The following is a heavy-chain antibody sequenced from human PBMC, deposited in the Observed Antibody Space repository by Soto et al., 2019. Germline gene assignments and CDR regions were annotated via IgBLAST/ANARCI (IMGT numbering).Heavy chain of an antibody. D-gene: IGHD2-2*02. CDR3: AMEYCSSTSCYRDY. CDR2: IIPNLGIT. Sequence: QVQLVQSGAEVKKPGSSVKVSCKASGCTFSSYTISWVRQAPGQGLEWMGRIIPNLGITNYAQKFQGRVTITADKSTSTAYMELSSLRSEDTAVYYCAMEYCSSTSCYRDYWGQGTLVTVSS. J-gene: IGHJ4*02. V-gene: IGHV1-69*02. CDR1: GCTFSSYT.